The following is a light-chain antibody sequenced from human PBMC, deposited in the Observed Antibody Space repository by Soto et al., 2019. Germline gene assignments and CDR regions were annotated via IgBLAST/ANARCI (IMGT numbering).Light chain of an antibody. CDR2: GAS. CDR3: QQYNNWPPIT. J-gene: IGKJ5*01. V-gene: IGKV3-15*01. Sequence: EIVMTQSPATLSVSPGERATLSCRASQSVSSNLAWYHQKPGQAPRLLIYGASTRATGIPARFSGSGSGTEFTLTISSLQSEDVAIYYCQQYNNWPPITFVQWTRLEIK. CDR1: QSVSSN.